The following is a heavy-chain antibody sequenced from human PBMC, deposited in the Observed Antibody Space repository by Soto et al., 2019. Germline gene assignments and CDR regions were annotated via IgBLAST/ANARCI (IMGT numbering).Heavy chain of an antibody. V-gene: IGHV4-39*01. CDR3: VFRWSGYPNYYYGMDV. D-gene: IGHD3-3*01. J-gene: IGHJ6*02. CDR2: IYYSGST. CDR1: GGSISSSSYY. Sequence: QLQLQESGPGLVKPSETLSLTCTVSGGSISSSSYYWGWIRQPPGKGLEWIGSIYYSGSTYYNPSLKSRVTISVYTSKNQFSLKLCSVTAADTAVYYCVFRWSGYPNYYYGMDVWGQGTTVTVSS.